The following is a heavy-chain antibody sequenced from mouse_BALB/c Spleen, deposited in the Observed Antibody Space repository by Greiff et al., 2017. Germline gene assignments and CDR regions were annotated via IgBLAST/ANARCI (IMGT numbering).Heavy chain of an antibody. V-gene: IGHV5-6*01. CDR2: ISSGGSYT. J-gene: IGHJ4*01. CDR1: GFTFSSYG. Sequence: EVKVVESGGDLVKPGGSLKLSCAASGFTFSSYGMSWVRQTPDKRLEWVATISSGGSYTYYPDSVKGRFTISRDNAKNTLYLQMSSLKSEDTAMYYSARGEGCDGYEGAIDYWGQGTSVTVSS. CDR3: ARGEGCDGYEGAIDY. D-gene: IGHD2-2*01.